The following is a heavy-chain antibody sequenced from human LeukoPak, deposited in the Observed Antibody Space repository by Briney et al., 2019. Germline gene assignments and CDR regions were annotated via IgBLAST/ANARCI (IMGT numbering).Heavy chain of an antibody. CDR1: GGTLSSYA. J-gene: IGHJ4*02. V-gene: IGHV1-69*05. CDR3: ARDLARKSPSWYPPLD. D-gene: IGHD6-13*01. Sequence: ASVKVSCKASGGTLSSYAFSWMRQAPGQGLEWMGRIIPIFGTANYAQKFQGRVTITTDESTSTAYMELSSLRSEDTAVYYCARDLARKSPSWYPPLDWGQGTLVTVSS. CDR2: IIPIFGTA.